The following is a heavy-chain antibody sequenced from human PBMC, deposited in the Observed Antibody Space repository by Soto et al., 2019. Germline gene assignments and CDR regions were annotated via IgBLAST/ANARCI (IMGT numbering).Heavy chain of an antibody. CDR2: IYWDDDK. D-gene: IGHD2-15*01. CDR1: GFSLSTSGVG. CDR3: AHRPSYCSGGSCYSGFDY. J-gene: IGHJ4*02. Sequence: QITLKESGPTLVKPTQTLTLTCIFSGFSLSTSGVGVGWIRQPPGKALEWLALIYWDDDKRYSPSLKSRLTITQDTSKNQVVLTLTNMDTVDTATYYCAHRPSYCSGGSCYSGFDYWGQGTLVTVSS. V-gene: IGHV2-5*02.